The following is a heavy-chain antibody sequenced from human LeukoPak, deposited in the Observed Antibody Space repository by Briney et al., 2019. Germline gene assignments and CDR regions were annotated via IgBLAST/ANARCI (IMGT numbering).Heavy chain of an antibody. D-gene: IGHD6-19*01. V-gene: IGHV3-30*18. CDR1: GFTFSSYG. CDR2: ISYDGSNK. Sequence: PGGSLRLSCAASGFTFSSYGMHWVRQAPGKGLEWVAFISYDGSNKYYADSVKGRFTISRDNSKNTLYLQMNSLRAEDTAVYYCAKGGGGSGWNFDYWGQGTLVTVSS. CDR3: AKGGGGSGWNFDY. J-gene: IGHJ4*02.